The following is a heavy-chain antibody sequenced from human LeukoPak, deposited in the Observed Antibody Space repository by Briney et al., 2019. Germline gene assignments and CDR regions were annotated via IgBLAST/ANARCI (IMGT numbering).Heavy chain of an antibody. CDR2: IYYNGSS. D-gene: IGHD6-13*01. CDR3: ARGVYIAAAQYGY. J-gene: IGHJ4*02. Sequence: SETLSLTCTVSGGSINIYHWTWIRQFPGRGLEWIGYIYYNGSSSYNPSLKSRVTISLDMSKNQFYLRLISVTAADTAVYYCARGVYIAAAQYGYWGQGTLVTVSS. V-gene: IGHV4-59*08. CDR1: GGSINIYH.